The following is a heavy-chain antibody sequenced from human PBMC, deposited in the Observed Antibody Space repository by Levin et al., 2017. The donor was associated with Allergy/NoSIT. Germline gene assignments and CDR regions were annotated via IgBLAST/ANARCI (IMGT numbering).Heavy chain of an antibody. Sequence: HGESLKISCATSGFTFSSYGMSWVRQAPGKGLEWVSGIIGSGDSTYYADSVKGRFTISRDNSKNTLYLQMNSLRAEDTAVYYCAKRRDYFDYWGQGTLVTVSS. J-gene: IGHJ4*02. CDR3: AKRRDYFDY. V-gene: IGHV3-23*01. CDR1: GFTFSSYG. CDR2: IIGSGDST.